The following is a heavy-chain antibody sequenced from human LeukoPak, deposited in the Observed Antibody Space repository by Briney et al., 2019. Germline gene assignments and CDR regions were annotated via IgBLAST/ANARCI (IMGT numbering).Heavy chain of an antibody. Sequence: ASVKVSCKASGYTFTSYDINWVGQATGQGLEWMGWMNPNSAHTGHAQKFQGRVTMTRDTSISTAYMELSSLTSEDTAMYYCTRGPSYHTKWVGGMWFDPWGQGTLVTVSS. J-gene: IGHJ5*02. CDR1: GYTFTSYD. D-gene: IGHD6-19*01. CDR2: MNPNSAHT. CDR3: TRGPSYHTKWVGGMWFDP. V-gene: IGHV1-8*01.